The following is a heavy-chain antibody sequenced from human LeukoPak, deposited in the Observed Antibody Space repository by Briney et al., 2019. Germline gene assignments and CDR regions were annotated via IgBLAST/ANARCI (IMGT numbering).Heavy chain of an antibody. CDR1: GFTFSNAW. D-gene: IGHD1-26*01. V-gene: IGHV3-15*01. Sequence: PGGSLRLSCAASGFTFSNAWMSWVRQAPGKGLEWVGRIKSKTDGGTTDYAAPVKGRFTISRDDSKNTLYLQMNSLKTEDTAVYYCTTRGRGLVGATIDYWGQGTLVTVSS. CDR2: IKSKTDGGTT. CDR3: TTRGRGLVGATIDY. J-gene: IGHJ4*02.